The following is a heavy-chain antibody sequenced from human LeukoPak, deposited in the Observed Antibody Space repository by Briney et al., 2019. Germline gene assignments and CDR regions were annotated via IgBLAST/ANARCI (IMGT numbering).Heavy chain of an antibody. V-gene: IGHV4-39*01. J-gene: IGHJ5*02. CDR2: IYYSGST. Sequence: SETLSLTCTVSGGSIRGSSYYWVWIRQPPGKGLEWIGTIYYSGSTYYNPSLKSRVTIKVRSVTAADTAVYYCARSSGVVIHNWFDPWGQGTLVTVSP. CDR3: ARSSGVVIHNWFDP. CDR1: GGSIRGSSYY. D-gene: IGHD3-3*01.